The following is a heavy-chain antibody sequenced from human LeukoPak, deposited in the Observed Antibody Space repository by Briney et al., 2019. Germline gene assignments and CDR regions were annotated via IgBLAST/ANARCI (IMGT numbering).Heavy chain of an antibody. CDR1: GGSITSNNW. D-gene: IGHD6-6*01. Sequence: PSETLSLTCAVSGGSITSNNWWSWVRQSPGKGLEWIGEIYHSGNSNYNPSLKSRVTISVDKSKNQFSMKLTSVTAEDTAFYYCARDVGARLPGYWGQGILVTVSS. J-gene: IGHJ4*02. CDR3: ARDVGARLPGY. CDR2: IYHSGNS. V-gene: IGHV4-4*02.